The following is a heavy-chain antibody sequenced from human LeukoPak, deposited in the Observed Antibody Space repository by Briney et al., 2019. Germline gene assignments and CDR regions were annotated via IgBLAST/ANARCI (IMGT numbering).Heavy chain of an antibody. J-gene: IGHJ4*02. V-gene: IGHV3-9*01. Sequence: PGRSLRLSCAASGFTFDDYAMHWVRQAPGKGLEWVSGISWNSGSIGYADSVKGRFTISRDNAKNSLYLQMNSLRAEDTALYYCAKAPRGYCSGGSCYPDPFDYWGQGTLVTVPS. CDR2: ISWNSGSI. D-gene: IGHD2-15*01. CDR1: GFTFDDYA. CDR3: AKAPRGYCSGGSCYPDPFDY.